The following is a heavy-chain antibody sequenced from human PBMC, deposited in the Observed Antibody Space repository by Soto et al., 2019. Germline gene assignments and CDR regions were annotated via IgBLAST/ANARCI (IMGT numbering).Heavy chain of an antibody. V-gene: IGHV3-23*01. Sequence: GGSLRLSCAASGFTFSSYAMSWVRQAPGKGLEWVSAISGSGGSTYYGDFVKGRFNSSRDNSKNTLYLQMNSLRAEDTAVYYCAKDITEKYSSSSVDDYWGQGTLVTVSS. CDR2: ISGSGGST. CDR3: AKDITEKYSSSSVDDY. D-gene: IGHD6-6*01. J-gene: IGHJ4*02. CDR1: GFTFSSYA.